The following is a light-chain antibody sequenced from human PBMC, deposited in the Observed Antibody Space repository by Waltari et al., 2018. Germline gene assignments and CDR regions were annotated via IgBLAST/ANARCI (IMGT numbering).Light chain of an antibody. CDR3: QQRSNWPRT. V-gene: IGKV3-11*01. CDR1: QSVSSY. Sequence: ILLTQSPASLSLSPGERATPSCRASQSVSSYLGWYQQKPGQTPRLLLSDASTRATGIPARFSGSGSGADFTRTISSLQPEDFAVYYCQQRSNWPRTFGQGTKVGIK. CDR2: DAS. J-gene: IGKJ1*01.